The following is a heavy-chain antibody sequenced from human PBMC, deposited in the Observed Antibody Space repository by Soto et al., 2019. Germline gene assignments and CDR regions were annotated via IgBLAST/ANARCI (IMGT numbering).Heavy chain of an antibody. Sequence: EVQLVESGGGLVQPGESLRLSCAASGFTFDYYWMHWVRQAPGKGLVWVSRVHSDGTTTTYADSVKGRFTISRDNGRNMVSLQMSSLRAEDTAIYYCARGDRGGFDLWGHGTVVTVSS. CDR3: ARGDRGGFDL. D-gene: IGHD3-10*01. V-gene: IGHV3-74*01. J-gene: IGHJ3*01. CDR1: GFTFDYYW. CDR2: VHSDGTTT.